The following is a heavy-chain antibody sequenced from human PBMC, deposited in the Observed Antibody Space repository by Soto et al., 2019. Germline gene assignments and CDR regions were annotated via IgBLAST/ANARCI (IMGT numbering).Heavy chain of an antibody. CDR2: MTGSGSTI. CDR1: GFSFSSYE. V-gene: IGHV3-48*03. J-gene: IGHJ4*02. CDR3: ARAPYCSGGSCYFDY. D-gene: IGHD2-15*01. Sequence: PGGSLRLSCAASGFSFSSYEMNWVRQAPGKGLEWVSYMTGSGSTIYYADSVKGRFTISRDNAKDSLYLQMNSLRAEDTAVYYCARAPYCSGGSCYFDYWGQGTLVTVSS.